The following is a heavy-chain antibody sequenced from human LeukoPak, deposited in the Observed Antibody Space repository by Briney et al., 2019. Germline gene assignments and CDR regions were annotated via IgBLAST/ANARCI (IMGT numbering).Heavy chain of an antibody. Sequence: SETLSLTCSVSGGSISSYYWSWIRQPPGKGLEWSGYIYYSGSTNYNPSLRSRVTISVDTSKNQFSLKLSSVTAADTAVYYCARCYGSGPYYMDVWGKGTTVTISS. CDR2: IYYSGST. J-gene: IGHJ6*03. CDR3: ARCYGSGPYYMDV. CDR1: GGSISSYY. D-gene: IGHD3-10*01. V-gene: IGHV4-59*01.